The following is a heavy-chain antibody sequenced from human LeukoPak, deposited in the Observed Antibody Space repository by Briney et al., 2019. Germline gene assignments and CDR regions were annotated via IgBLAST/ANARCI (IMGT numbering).Heavy chain of an antibody. CDR2: INPAGGST. Sequence: ASMKVSCTASGYTFTSYYIHWVRQAPGQGLEWMGIINPAGGSTTYAQKFQGSRLTLTRDTSTSTVYMELSSLRSEDTAVYYCARGRGVHDSHTYDYFDYWGQGSLVTVSS. CDR1: GYTFTSYY. J-gene: IGHJ4*02. CDR3: ARGRGVHDSHTYDYFDY. V-gene: IGHV1-46*01. D-gene: IGHD3-22*01.